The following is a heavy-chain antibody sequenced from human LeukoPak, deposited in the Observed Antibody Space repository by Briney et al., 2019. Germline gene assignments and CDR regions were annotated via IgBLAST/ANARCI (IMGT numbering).Heavy chain of an antibody. V-gene: IGHV3-21*01. J-gene: IGHJ4*02. CDR3: ARDDGYNYVARRYYFDY. Sequence: PGGSLRLSCAASGFTFSSYSMNWVRQAPGKGLEWVSSISSSSSYIYYADSVKGRFTISRDNAKNSLYLQMNSLRAEDTAVYYCARDDGYNYVARRYYFDYWGQGTLVTVSS. CDR1: GFTFSSYS. D-gene: IGHD5-24*01. CDR2: ISSSSSYI.